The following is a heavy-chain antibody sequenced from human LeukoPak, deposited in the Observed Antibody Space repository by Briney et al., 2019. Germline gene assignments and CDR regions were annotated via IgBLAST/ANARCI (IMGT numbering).Heavy chain of an antibody. CDR1: GGTFSSYA. CDR3: ARDQGGLLDELDY. V-gene: IGHV1-69*01. Sequence: GASVKVSCKASGGTFSSYAISWVRQAPGQGLEWMGGIIPIFGTANYAQKFQGRVTITADESTSTAYMELSNLRSEDTAVYYCARDQGGLLDELDYWGQGTLVTVSS. J-gene: IGHJ4*02. CDR2: IIPIFGTA. D-gene: IGHD3-16*01.